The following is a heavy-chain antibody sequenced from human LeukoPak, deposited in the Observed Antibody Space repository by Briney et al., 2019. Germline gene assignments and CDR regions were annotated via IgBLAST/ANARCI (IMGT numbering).Heavy chain of an antibody. CDR2: IIPILGIA. CDR1: GGTFSSYA. J-gene: IGHJ5*02. Sequence: ASVKVSCKASGGTFSSYAISWVRQAPGQGLEWMGRIIPILGIANYAQKFQGRVMITADKSTSTAYMELSSLRSEDTAVYYCAREGYQLYNWFDPWGQGTLVTVSS. D-gene: IGHD6-13*01. CDR3: AREGYQLYNWFDP. V-gene: IGHV1-69*04.